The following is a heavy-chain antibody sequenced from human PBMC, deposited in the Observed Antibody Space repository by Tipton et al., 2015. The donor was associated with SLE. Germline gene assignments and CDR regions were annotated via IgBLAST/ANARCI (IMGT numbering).Heavy chain of an antibody. CDR1: GFTFSDYW. D-gene: IGHD2-2*01. CDR3: ARNLHVPAEDRGSCDI. J-gene: IGHJ3*02. Sequence: GSLRLSCAASGFTFSDYWMTWVRRAPGKGLEWVANIQHHSSEKNYVDSVKGRFTISRDNAENSLSLQMNSLRVDDTAVYYCARNLHVPAEDRGSCDIWGQGTVVTVSS. V-gene: IGHV3-7*03. CDR2: IQHHSSEK.